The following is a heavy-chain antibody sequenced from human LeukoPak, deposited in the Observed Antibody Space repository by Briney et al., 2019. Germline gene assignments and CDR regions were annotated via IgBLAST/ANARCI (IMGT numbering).Heavy chain of an antibody. CDR1: GFTVSSNY. CDR2: IYSGGST. J-gene: IGHJ4*01. D-gene: IGHD3-10*01. Sequence: GGSLRLSCAASGFTVSSNYMSWVRQAPGKGLEWVSVIYSGGSTYYADSVKGRFTISRDNSKNTLYLQMNSLRAEDTAVYCCARSLWFGELSYDYWGQEPWSPSPQ. CDR3: ARSLWFGELSYDY. V-gene: IGHV3-53*01.